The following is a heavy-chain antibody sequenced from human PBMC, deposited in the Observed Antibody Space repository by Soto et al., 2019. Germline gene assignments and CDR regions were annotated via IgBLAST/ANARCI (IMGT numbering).Heavy chain of an antibody. CDR3: ATAIAVTGPADS. Sequence: VQSGGEVKEPGASVKVSCKASGYTFSNNGFTWVRQAPGQGLEWMGWIGGYNGNTNYAPKFQGRVTMTADTSTSTAHMELRGLRSDDTAVYYCATAIAVTGPADSWGQGTLVTVSS. V-gene: IGHV1-18*01. CDR1: GYTFSNNG. D-gene: IGHD7-27*01. CDR2: IGGYNGNT. J-gene: IGHJ4*02.